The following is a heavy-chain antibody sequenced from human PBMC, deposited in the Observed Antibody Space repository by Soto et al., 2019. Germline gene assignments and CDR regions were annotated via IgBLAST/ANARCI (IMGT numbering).Heavy chain of an antibody. CDR2: ISGGST. CDR1: GFTFSNYA. Sequence: HPVGSLRLSCAASGFTFSNYAMSWVRQAPGKGLEWVSAISGGSTYYADSVKGRFSISRDNSKNTLYLQMNSLRAEDTAVYYCAKETVSGWFFFDHWGQGTLVTVSS. J-gene: IGHJ4*02. CDR3: AKETVSGWFFFDH. V-gene: IGHV3-23*01. D-gene: IGHD6-19*01.